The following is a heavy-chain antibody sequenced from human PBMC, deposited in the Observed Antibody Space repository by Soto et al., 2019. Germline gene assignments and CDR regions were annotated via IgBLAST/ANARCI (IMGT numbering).Heavy chain of an antibody. CDR1: GGTFSSYA. D-gene: IGHD5-12*01. CDR3: ARCSRDYLSAYLYYYGMDV. J-gene: IGHJ6*02. V-gene: IGHV1-69*01. CDR2: IIPIFGTA. Sequence: QVQLVQSGAEVKKPGSSVKVSCKASGGTFSSYAISWVRQAPGQGLEWMGGIIPIFGTANYAQKFQGRVTITADESTGTAYMELSSLGSEDTAVYYCARCSRDYLSAYLYYYGMDVWGQGTTVTVSS.